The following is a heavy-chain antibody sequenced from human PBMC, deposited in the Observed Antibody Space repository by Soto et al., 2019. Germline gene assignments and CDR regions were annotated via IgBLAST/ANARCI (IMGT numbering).Heavy chain of an antibody. CDR1: GYAYKCNA. D-gene: IGHD5-18*01. CDR3: ARMGDTAMPIGMDV. CDR2: ISAYNGNT. J-gene: IGHJ6*02. Sequence: GTSVKLSSKASGYAYKCNAMSWVRQSLGQGLEWMGWISAYNGNTNYAQKLQGRVTMTTDTSTSTAYMELRSLRSDDTAVYYCARMGDTAMPIGMDVWVQGTTVIVSS. V-gene: IGHV1-18*01.